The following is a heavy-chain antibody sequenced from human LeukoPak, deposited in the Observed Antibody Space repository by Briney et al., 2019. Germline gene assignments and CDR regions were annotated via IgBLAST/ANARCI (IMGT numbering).Heavy chain of an antibody. CDR1: GFTFSTYS. V-gene: IGHV3-21*01. J-gene: IGHJ4*02. CDR2: ISRSSSYM. Sequence: GGSLRLSCAASGFTFSTYSMNWVRQAPGKGLEWVSSISRSSSYMFYADSVKGRFTISRDNAKNSLYLQMNSLRAEDTAVYYCARAIAVAGSGVYYFDYWGQGTLVTVSS. D-gene: IGHD6-19*01. CDR3: ARAIAVAGSGVYYFDY.